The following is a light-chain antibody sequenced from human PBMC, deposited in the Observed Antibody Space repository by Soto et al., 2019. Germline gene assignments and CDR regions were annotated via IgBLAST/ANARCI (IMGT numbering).Light chain of an antibody. CDR2: EVI. V-gene: IGLV2-8*01. CDR1: SIDVVGHSF. J-gene: IGLJ2*01. Sequence: QSALSQPPSASGSPGQSVTISCTGTSIDVVGHSFVSWYQQRPGKAPKLIIYEVIKRPSGVPDRFSGSNSANTASLTVSGLQSEDEAVYYCCSYAGSQTFVVFGGGTKVTVL. CDR3: CSYAGSQTFVV.